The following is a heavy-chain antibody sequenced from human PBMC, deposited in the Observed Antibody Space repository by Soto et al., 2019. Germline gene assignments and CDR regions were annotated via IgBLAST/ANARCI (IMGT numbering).Heavy chain of an antibody. J-gene: IGHJ4*02. Sequence: WTWIRQPPGKGLEWIAHIYSIGSTYYNPSLKSRVTISVYTSKNQFSLRLSSMTAADTAVYYCARLWQGYFDYWGQGSLVTVSS. V-gene: IGHV4-61*07. CDR2: IYSIGST. CDR3: ARLWQGYFDY.